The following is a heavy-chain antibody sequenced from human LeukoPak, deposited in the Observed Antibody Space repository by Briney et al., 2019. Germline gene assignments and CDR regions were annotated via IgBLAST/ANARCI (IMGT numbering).Heavy chain of an antibody. Sequence: SETLSLTCTVSGGSFSNSNYYWSWIRQPPGKELEWIASINYGGTTYYNPSLKSRVTISVDTSKSQSSLKMTSVTGADTAMYYCGKVGGNSNSWGQGTLVTVSS. CDR2: INYGGTT. CDR3: GKVGGNSNS. D-gene: IGHD4-23*01. J-gene: IGHJ5*02. V-gene: IGHV4-39*07. CDR1: GGSFSNSNYY.